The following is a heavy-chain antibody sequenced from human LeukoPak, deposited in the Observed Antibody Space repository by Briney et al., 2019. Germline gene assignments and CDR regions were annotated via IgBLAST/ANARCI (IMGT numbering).Heavy chain of an antibody. CDR3: AKRGPSAYFNY. Sequence: SGTLSLTCAVSGGSISSSNWWSWVRQPPGKGLEWIGEIYHSGSTNYNPSLKSRVTISVDNSKNHFSLKLSSVTAADTAVYYCAKRGPSAYFNYWGQGTLVTVSS. J-gene: IGHJ4*02. CDR1: GGSISSSNW. V-gene: IGHV4-4*02. CDR2: IYHSGST. D-gene: IGHD2-2*01.